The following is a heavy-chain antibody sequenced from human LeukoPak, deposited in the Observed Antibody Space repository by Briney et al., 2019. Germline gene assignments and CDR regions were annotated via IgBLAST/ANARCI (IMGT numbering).Heavy chain of an antibody. Sequence: GGSLRLSCAASGLAFSSYAMNWVRQPPGKGLEWVSTISVASITFYTDSVKGRFTISRDNSRNTVYLQMNSLRADDTAVYYCADYGVSGVRNNFYWGQGTLVTVSS. J-gene: IGHJ4*02. V-gene: IGHV3-23*01. CDR1: GLAFSSYA. CDR2: ISVASIT. CDR3: ADYGVSGVRNNFY. D-gene: IGHD3-3*01.